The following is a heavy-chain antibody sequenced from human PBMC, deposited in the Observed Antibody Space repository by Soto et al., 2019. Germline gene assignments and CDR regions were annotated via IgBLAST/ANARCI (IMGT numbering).Heavy chain of an antibody. D-gene: IGHD3-16*01. CDR3: FRGGVTSRTFDY. J-gene: IGHJ4*02. Sequence: LGESLKISCKASGYIIKNYLIGWVRQMPGQDLEWMVIIFPDASDTRYSPSFQGYVTISVDKSISTAYVQWSSLKASDSAIYYCFRGGVTSRTFDYWRQGTLVTVSS. CDR2: IFPDASDT. V-gene: IGHV5-51*01. CDR1: GYIIKNYL.